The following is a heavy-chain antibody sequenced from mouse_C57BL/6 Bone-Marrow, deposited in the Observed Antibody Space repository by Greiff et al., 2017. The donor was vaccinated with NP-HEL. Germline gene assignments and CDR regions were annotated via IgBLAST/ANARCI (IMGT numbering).Heavy chain of an antibody. CDR2: IYPGDGDT. CDR3: ARGAY. CDR1: GYAFSSYW. J-gene: IGHJ3*01. V-gene: IGHV1-80*01. Sequence: QVQLQQSGAELVKPGASVKISCKASGYAFSSYWMNWVQQRPGKGLEWIGQIYPGDGDTNYNGKFKDKASLTADKSSSTADLQLSSLTSEDSAVYFCARGAYWGQGTLVTVSA.